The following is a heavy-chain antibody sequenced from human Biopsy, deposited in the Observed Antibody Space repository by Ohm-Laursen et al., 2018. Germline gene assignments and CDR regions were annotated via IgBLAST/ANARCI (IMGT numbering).Heavy chain of an antibody. CDR2: INQSGST. J-gene: IGHJ5*02. V-gene: IGHV4-34*01. CDR1: GESSSGYF. D-gene: IGHD3-3*01. CDR3: ARQRAGFWFDP. Sequence: GTLSLTCAVNGESSSGYFWNWIRQPPGKGLEWIGEINQSGSTKYNPSLKRRATIAVDTSKNQVSLSLTSVTVAETAVYYCARQRAGFWFDPWGQGALVTVSS.